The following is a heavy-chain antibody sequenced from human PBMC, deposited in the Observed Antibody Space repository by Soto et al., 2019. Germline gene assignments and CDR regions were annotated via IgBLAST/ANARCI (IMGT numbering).Heavy chain of an antibody. Sequence: QVQLVQSGAEVKKPGASVKVSCKASGYTFTSYGISWVRQAPGQGLEWMGWISAYNGNTNYAQKLQGRVTXXTXTXXSTAYMGLRSLRSDDTAVYYCARVERWLQLQNSDYWGQGTLVTVSS. CDR1: GYTFTSYG. V-gene: IGHV1-18*01. CDR3: ARVERWLQLQNSDY. J-gene: IGHJ4*02. CDR2: ISAYNGNT. D-gene: IGHD5-12*01.